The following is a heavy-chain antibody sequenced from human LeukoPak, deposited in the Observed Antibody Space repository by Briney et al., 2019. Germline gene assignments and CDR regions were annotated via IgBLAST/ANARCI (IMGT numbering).Heavy chain of an antibody. CDR1: GFTFSRYW. J-gene: IGHJ4*02. D-gene: IGHD1-14*01. Sequence: GGSLGLSCAASGFTFSRYWMSWVRQAPGKGLEWVANIKQDGSEKYYVDSVKGRFTISRDNGEDSLYLQMNNLRAEDTAVYYCARARNGPHYFDNWGQGTLVTGSS. CDR2: IKQDGSEK. V-gene: IGHV3-7*01. CDR3: ARARNGPHYFDN.